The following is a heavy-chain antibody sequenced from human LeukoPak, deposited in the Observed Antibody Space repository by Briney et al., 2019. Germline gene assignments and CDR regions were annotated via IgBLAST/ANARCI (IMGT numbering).Heavy chain of an antibody. CDR3: ARVDYGGHSDFDYFDY. D-gene: IGHD4-23*01. J-gene: IGHJ4*02. CDR2: ISAYNGNT. CDR1: GYTFTGYY. Sequence: ASVKVSCKASGYTFTGYYIHWVRQAPGQGLEWMGWISAYNGNTNYAQNLQGRVTMTTDTSTSTAYMELRSLRSDDTAVYYCARVDYGGHSDFDYFDYWGQGTLVTVSS. V-gene: IGHV1-18*04.